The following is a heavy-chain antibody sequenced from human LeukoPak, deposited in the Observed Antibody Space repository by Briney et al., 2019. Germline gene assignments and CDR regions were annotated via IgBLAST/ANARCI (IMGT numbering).Heavy chain of an antibody. J-gene: IGHJ4*02. Sequence: ASVKVSCKASGYTFTGYYMHWVRQAPGQGLEWMGWINPNSGGTNYAQKFQGRVTMTWDTSISTAYMELSRLRSDDTAVYYCARSTYDYDSSGYPLDYWGQGTLVTVSS. V-gene: IGHV1-2*02. CDR1: GYTFTGYY. D-gene: IGHD3-22*01. CDR3: ARSTYDYDSSGYPLDY. CDR2: INPNSGGT.